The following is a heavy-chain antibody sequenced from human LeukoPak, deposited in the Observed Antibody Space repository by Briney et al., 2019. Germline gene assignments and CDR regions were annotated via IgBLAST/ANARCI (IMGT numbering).Heavy chain of an antibody. CDR3: AARLGGY. V-gene: IGHV4-39*01. D-gene: IGHD3-16*01. CDR1: GGSNSSGSYY. Sequence: PSETLSLXCTVSGGSNSSGSYYWGWSRQPPGKGLGWIGSIYYSGSTYYNPSLKSRVTISVDTSKNQFSLKLSSVTAADTAVYYCAARLGGYWGQGTLVTVSS. J-gene: IGHJ4*02. CDR2: IYYSGST.